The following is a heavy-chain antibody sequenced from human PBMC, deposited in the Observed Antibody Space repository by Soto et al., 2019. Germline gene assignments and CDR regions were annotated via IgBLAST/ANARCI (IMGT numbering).Heavy chain of an antibody. Sequence: SETLSLTCTVSGGSISSYYWSWIRQPPGKGLEWVGYIYYSGSTNYNPSLKSRDTISVDTSKNQFSLKLSSVTAADTAVYYCARVGGLSVYYYYMDVWGKGTTVSVSS. J-gene: IGHJ6*03. CDR1: GGSISSYY. V-gene: IGHV4-59*01. CDR2: IYYSGST. D-gene: IGHD3-16*02. CDR3: ARVGGLSVYYYYMDV.